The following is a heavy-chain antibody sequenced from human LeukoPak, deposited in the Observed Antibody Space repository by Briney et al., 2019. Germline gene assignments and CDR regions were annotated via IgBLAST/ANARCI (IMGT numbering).Heavy chain of an antibody. J-gene: IGHJ4*02. CDR3: ATHAYYDILTDFDY. Sequence: GGSLRLSCAASGFTFSSYSMTWVRQAPGRGLEWVSSISSSSSYIYYADSVKGRFTISRDNAKNSLYLQMNSLRAEDTAVYYCATHAYYDILTDFDYWGQGTLVTVSS. D-gene: IGHD3-9*01. CDR2: ISSSSSYI. CDR1: GFTFSSYS. V-gene: IGHV3-21*01.